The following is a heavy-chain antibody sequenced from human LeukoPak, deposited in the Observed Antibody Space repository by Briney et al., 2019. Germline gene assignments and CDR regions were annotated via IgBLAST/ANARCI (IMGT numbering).Heavy chain of an antibody. CDR2: IGTYNGNT. V-gene: IGHV1-18*01. D-gene: IGHD2-2*01. CDR3: ARDLEHCRNIICSNSAY. J-gene: IGHJ4*02. Sequence: ASVKVSCKASGYTFTKYGITWVRQAPGQGLEWMGWIGTYNGNTNYAQKLQGRVTMTTDTSTSTAYMELRSLISDDAAVYYCARDLEHCRNIICSNSAYWGQGTLVTVSS. CDR1: GYTFTKYG.